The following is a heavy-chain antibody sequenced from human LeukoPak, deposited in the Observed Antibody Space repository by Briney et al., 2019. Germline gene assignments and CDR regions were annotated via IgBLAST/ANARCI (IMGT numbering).Heavy chain of an antibody. J-gene: IGHJ4*02. V-gene: IGHV4-31*03. D-gene: IGHD3-3*01. CDR2: IYYSGST. CDR3: ARSTSYDFWSGYAHFDY. Sequence: SETLSLTCTVSGGSISSGGYYWSWIRQHPGKGLEWIGYIYYSGSTYYNPSLKSRVTISVDTSKNQFSLKLSSVTAADTAVYYCARSTSYDFWSGYAHFDYWGQGTLVTVSS. CDR1: GGSISSGGYY.